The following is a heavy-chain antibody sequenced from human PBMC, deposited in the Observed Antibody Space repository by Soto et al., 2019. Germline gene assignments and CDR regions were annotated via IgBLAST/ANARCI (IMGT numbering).Heavy chain of an antibody. CDR3: ARTPGVITVISAFDH. CDR2: MSGSGSST. J-gene: IGHJ4*02. D-gene: IGHD3-22*01. CDR1: GITFNRRA. V-gene: IGHV3-23*01. Sequence: XESRRRSGVAAGITFNRRAQARFRQAPGKGLEWVSAMSGSGSSTYDSDSVKGRFTISRDNSNNTLYLQMNSLRAEDTAIYYCARTPGVITVISAFDHWGQGTPVTVSS.